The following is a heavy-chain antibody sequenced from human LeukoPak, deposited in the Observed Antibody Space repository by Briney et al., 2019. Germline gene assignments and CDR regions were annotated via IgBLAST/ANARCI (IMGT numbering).Heavy chain of an antibody. J-gene: IGHJ4*02. D-gene: IGHD5-18*01. Sequence: GGSLRLSCAASGFTFSSYSMNWVRQAPGKGLEWVSYISSSSSTIYYADSVKGRFTISRDNAKNSLYLQMNSLRAEDTAVYYCARAGYSYDADYWGQGTLVTVSS. CDR1: GFTFSSYS. CDR3: ARAGYSYDADY. CDR2: ISSSSSTI. V-gene: IGHV3-48*01.